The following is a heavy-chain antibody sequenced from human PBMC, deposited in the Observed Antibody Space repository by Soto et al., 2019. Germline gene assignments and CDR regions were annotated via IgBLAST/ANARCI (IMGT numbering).Heavy chain of an antibody. D-gene: IGHD1-1*01. Sequence: QGQLVQSGAEVKKPGSSVKVSCKASGGSLSNYAVNWVRQAPGQGLEWMGGTIPLFGTTKIAQRFQGRVTITADESARTVYMDLSSLRSEDTAIYYCARTTGTPYYFDYWGQGTLVTVSS. J-gene: IGHJ4*02. V-gene: IGHV1-69*12. CDR1: GGSLSNYA. CDR2: TIPLFGTT. CDR3: ARTTGTPYYFDY.